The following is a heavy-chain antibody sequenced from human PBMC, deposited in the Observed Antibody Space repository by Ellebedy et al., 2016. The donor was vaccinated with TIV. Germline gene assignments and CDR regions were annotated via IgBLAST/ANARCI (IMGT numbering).Heavy chain of an antibody. CDR2: MTPRNGNT. J-gene: IGHJ4*02. Sequence: AASVKVSCKASGYTFNTYDINWVRQATGQGPEWMGWMTPRNGNTDYAQEFQGRVTMTRDTSRSTAYMELNSLRPEDTAVYYCGRGVDRGIDYWGQGTLVTVSS. V-gene: IGHV1-8*01. D-gene: IGHD3-16*01. CDR1: GYTFNTYD. CDR3: GRGVDRGIDY.